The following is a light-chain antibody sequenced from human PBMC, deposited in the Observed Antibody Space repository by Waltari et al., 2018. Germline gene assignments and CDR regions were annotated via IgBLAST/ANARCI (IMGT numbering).Light chain of an antibody. Sequence: QSALTQPASVSGSPGQSITISCTGTSSDVGGYNYVSWYQQHPGKAPKLMIYDVSNRPSGVASRFSGAKSGNTASLTISGLQAEEEADYCRSFTSSNSWVFGGGTKLTVL. V-gene: IGLV2-14*03. J-gene: IGLJ3*02. CDR1: SSDVGGYNY. CDR2: DVS. CDR3: RSFTSSNSWV.